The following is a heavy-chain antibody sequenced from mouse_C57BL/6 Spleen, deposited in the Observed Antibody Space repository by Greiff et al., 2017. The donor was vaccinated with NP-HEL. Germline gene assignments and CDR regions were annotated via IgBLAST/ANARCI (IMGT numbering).Heavy chain of an antibody. V-gene: IGHV1-64*01. CDR3: ARDYYGSSDYAMDC. D-gene: IGHD1-1*01. J-gene: IGHJ4*01. CDR1: GYTFTSYW. Sequence: VQLQQPGAELVKPGASVKLSCKASGYTFTSYWMHWVKQRPGQGLEWIGMIHPNSGSTNYHEKFKSKATLTVDKSSSTAYMQLSSLTAEDSAVYYCARDYYGSSDYAMDCWGQGTSVTVSS. CDR2: IHPNSGST.